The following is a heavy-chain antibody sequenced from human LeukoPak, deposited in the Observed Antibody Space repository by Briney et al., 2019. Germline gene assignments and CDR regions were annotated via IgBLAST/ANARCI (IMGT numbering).Heavy chain of an antibody. J-gene: IGHJ5*02. V-gene: IGHV3-48*04. D-gene: IGHD6-13*01. Sequence: GGSLRLSCAASGFTFSSYSMNWVRQAPGKGLEWVSYISSSSSTIYYADSVKGRFTISRDNAKNSLYLQMNSLRAEDTAVYYCARDQQQLPIGWFDPWGQGTLVTVSS. CDR2: ISSSSSTI. CDR1: GFTFSSYS. CDR3: ARDQQQLPIGWFDP.